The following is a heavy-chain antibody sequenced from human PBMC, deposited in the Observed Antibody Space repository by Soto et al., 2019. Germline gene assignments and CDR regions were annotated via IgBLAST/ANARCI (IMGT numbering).Heavy chain of an antibody. Sequence: TLSLTCTVSGGSISSYYWSWIRQPPGKGLEWIGYIYYSGSTNYNPSLKSRVTISVDTSKNQFSLKLSSVSAADTAVYYCASISLGLPTPYYYYGMDVWGQGTTVTVSS. V-gene: IGHV4-59*01. D-gene: IGHD3-16*01. CDR3: ASISLGLPTPYYYYGMDV. CDR2: IYYSGST. CDR1: GGSISSYY. J-gene: IGHJ6*02.